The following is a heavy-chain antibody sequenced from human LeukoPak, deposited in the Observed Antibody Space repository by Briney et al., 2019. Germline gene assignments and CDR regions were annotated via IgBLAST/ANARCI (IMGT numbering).Heavy chain of an antibody. Sequence: EASVKVSCKASGGTFSSYAISWVRQAPGQGLEWMGRIIPIFGTANYAQKFQGRVTITTDESTSTAYMELSSLRSEDTAAYYCARDNSSGYSDYWGQGTLVTVSS. D-gene: IGHD3-22*01. CDR2: IIPIFGTA. J-gene: IGHJ4*02. V-gene: IGHV1-69*05. CDR3: ARDNSSGYSDY. CDR1: GGTFSSYA.